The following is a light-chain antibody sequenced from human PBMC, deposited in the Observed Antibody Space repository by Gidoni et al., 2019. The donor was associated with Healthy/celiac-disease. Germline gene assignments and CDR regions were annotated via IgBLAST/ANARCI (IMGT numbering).Light chain of an antibody. CDR2: QDS. CDR1: KLGDKY. CDR3: QAWDSSTVV. J-gene: IGLJ2*01. Sequence: SFELTQPPSVSVSPGQTASITCSGDKLGDKYACWYKQKPGQSPVLVIYQDSKRPSGIPERFSGSNSGNTATLTISGTQAMDEADYYCQAWDSSTVVVGGGTKLTVL. V-gene: IGLV3-1*01.